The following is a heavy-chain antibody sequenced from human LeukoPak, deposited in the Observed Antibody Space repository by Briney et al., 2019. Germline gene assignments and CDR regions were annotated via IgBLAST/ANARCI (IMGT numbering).Heavy chain of an antibody. CDR1: GGSIITNDYW. V-gene: IGHV4/OR15-8*01. J-gene: IGHJ6*03. CDR3: ARPTMVRGTYYMDV. CDR2: IYHSGST. D-gene: IGHD3-10*01. Sequence: SETLSLTCVVSGGSIITNDYWWGWIRQPPGKGLEWIGEIYHSGSTNYNPSLKSRVTISVDKSKNQFSLTLSSVTAADTAVYYCARPTMVRGTYYMDVWGKGTTVTISS.